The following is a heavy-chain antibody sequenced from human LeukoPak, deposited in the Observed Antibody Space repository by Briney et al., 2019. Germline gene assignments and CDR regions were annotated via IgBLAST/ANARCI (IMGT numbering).Heavy chain of an antibody. CDR3: AKSYYYDSRGSYYLGY. D-gene: IGHD3-22*01. J-gene: IGHJ4*02. Sequence: GGSLRLSCAASGFTFSSYAMSWVRQAPGKGLEWVTGISTGGSTYYLDSVKGRFTISRDNSKNTLYLQMNSLRADDTAVYYCAKSYYYDSRGSYYLGYWGQGTPVTVSS. CDR2: ISTGGST. CDR1: GFTFSSYA. V-gene: IGHV3-23*01.